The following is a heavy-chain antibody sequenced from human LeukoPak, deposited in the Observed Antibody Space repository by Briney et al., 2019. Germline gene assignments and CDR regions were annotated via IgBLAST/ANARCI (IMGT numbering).Heavy chain of an antibody. CDR2: IYYSGST. D-gene: IGHD3-22*01. CDR3: ASVGSYYYDSSGPSNAFDI. J-gene: IGHJ3*02. Sequence: SETLSLTCTVSGGSISSYYWSWIRQPPGKGLEWIGYIYYSGSTNYNTSLKSRVTISVDTSKNQFSLKLSSVTAADTAVYYCASVGSYYYDSSGPSNAFDIWGQGTMVTVSS. CDR1: GGSISSYY. V-gene: IGHV4-59*01.